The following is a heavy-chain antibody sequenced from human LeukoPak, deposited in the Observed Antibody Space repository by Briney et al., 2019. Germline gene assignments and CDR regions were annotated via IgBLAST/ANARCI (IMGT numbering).Heavy chain of an antibody. CDR1: GYTFTSYD. J-gene: IGHJ4*02. CDR2: IIPILGIA. D-gene: IGHD3-10*01. Sequence: SVKVSCKASGYTFTSYDISWVRQAPGQGLEWMGRIIPILGIANYAQKFQGRVTITADKSTSTAYMELSSLRSEDTAVYYCARTLNYGSGSYYNLYYFDYWGQGTLVTVSS. CDR3: ARTLNYGSGSYYNLYYFDY. V-gene: IGHV1-69*04.